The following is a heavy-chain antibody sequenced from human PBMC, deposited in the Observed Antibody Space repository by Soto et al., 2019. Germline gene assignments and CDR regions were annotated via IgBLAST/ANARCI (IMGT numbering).Heavy chain of an antibody. CDR1: GGSIRSSSYY. CDR2: IYYSGST. Sequence: PSEMLSLTCTVSGGSIRSSSYYWGWIRKPPGKGLEWIGSIYYSGSTYYNPSLKSRVTISVDTSKNQFSLKLSSVTAADTAVYYCASYYDFWSGYRDYYYYGMDVWGQGTTVTVSS. D-gene: IGHD3-3*01. V-gene: IGHV4-39*01. J-gene: IGHJ6*02. CDR3: ASYYDFWSGYRDYYYYGMDV.